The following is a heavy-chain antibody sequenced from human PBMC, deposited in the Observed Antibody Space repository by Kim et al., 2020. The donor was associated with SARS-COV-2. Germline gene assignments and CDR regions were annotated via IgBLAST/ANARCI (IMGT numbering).Heavy chain of an antibody. J-gene: IGHJ4*02. D-gene: IGHD6-6*01. CDR3: ASSTIAARPDY. CDR1: GGSISRGGYY. Sequence: SETLSLTCTVSGGSISRGGYYWSWIRQHPGKGLEWIGYIYYSGSTYYNPSLKSRLTVSVDTSKNQFSLKLSSVTAADTAVYYCASSTIAARPDYWGQGTLVTVSS. CDR2: IYYSGST. V-gene: IGHV4-31*03.